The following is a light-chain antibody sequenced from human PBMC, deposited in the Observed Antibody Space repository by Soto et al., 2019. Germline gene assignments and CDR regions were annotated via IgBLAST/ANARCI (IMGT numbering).Light chain of an antibody. V-gene: IGKV1-12*01. CDR1: QDIGYA. CDR2: TAS. CDR3: QQGNSFPLT. Sequence: DIQMTQSPSSVSASVGDRVTITCRASQDIGYALAWFQQKPGEAPSLLMYTASSLHSGVPSRFSGSRSWTDFTLTISSLQPEDSATYYCQQGNSFPLTFGGGTKVEIK. J-gene: IGKJ4*01.